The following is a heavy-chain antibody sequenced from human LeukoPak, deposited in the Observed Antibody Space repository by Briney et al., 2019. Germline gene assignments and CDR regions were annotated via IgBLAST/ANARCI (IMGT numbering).Heavy chain of an antibody. V-gene: IGHV3-23*01. CDR2: VSRSGDGA. J-gene: IGHJ2*01. CDR1: GFTFNTYT. D-gene: IGHD7-27*01. CDR3: AKDVGNWYFDL. Sequence: GGSLRLSCAASGFTFNTYTMNWVRQAPREELEWVSAVSRSGDGAYYADSVKGRFTVSRDNSKSTLYLQMGSLRAEDTALYYCAKDVGNWYFDLWGRGTLVTVSS.